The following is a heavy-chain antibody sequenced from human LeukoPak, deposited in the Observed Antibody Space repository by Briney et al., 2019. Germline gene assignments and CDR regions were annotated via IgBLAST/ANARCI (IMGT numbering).Heavy chain of an antibody. CDR2: ISSSSSYI. D-gene: IGHD6-19*01. CDR3: ARDLGSSGWYWFDP. Sequence: PGGSLRLSCAASGFTFSSYNMNWVRQAPGKGLEWVSSISSSSSYIYYADSVKGRFTISRDNAKNSLYLQMNSLRAEDTAVYYCARDLGSSGWYWFDPWGQGTLVTVSS. V-gene: IGHV3-21*01. CDR1: GFTFSSYN. J-gene: IGHJ5*02.